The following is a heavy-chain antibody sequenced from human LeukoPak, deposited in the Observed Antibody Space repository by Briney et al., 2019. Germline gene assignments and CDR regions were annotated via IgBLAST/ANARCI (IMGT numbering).Heavy chain of an antibody. Sequence: GGSPRLSCAASGFTFNSYEMNWVRQAPGKGLEWVSYISSSGYTIHYADSVKGRFTISRDNAKSSLYLQMNSLRAEDTAVYYCARGRDGYNMYHFDYWGQGTLVTVSS. CDR2: ISSSGYTI. D-gene: IGHD5-24*01. CDR3: ARGRDGYNMYHFDY. J-gene: IGHJ4*02. V-gene: IGHV3-48*03. CDR1: GFTFNSYE.